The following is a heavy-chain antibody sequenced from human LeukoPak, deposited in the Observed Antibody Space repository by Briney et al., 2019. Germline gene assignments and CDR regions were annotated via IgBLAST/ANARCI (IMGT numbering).Heavy chain of an antibody. CDR1: GGSISSYY. V-gene: IGHV4-39*07. Sequence: PSETLSLTCTVSGGSISSYYWGWIRQPPGKGLEWIGSASYSGDTYYNPSLKSRVTISVDTSKNQFSLNLSSVTAADTAVYYCARGGYTYGFDTFDIWGQGTMVTVSS. CDR2: ASYSGDT. CDR3: ARGGYTYGFDTFDI. J-gene: IGHJ3*02. D-gene: IGHD5-18*01.